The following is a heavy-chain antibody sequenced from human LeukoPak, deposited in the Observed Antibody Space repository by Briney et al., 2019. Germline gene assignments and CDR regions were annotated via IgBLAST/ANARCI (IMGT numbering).Heavy chain of an antibody. J-gene: IGHJ4*02. D-gene: IGHD1-1*01. Sequence: GGSLRLSCAASGFTFSTYVMSWVRQAPGKGLEWVSAMSGSGGSTYYADSVKGRFTISRDNSKSTLYLQMNSLGADDTAVYYCAKGNWRYFDYWGQGTLVTVSS. CDR2: MSGSGGST. CDR3: AKGNWRYFDY. V-gene: IGHV3-23*01. CDR1: GFTFSTYV.